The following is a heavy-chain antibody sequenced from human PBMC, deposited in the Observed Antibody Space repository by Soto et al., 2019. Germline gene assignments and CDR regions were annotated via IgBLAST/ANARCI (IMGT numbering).Heavy chain of an antibody. CDR3: ARAHPGYCRGDCYPSNWFDP. J-gene: IGHJ5*02. CDR2: IYYSGST. D-gene: IGHD2-21*02. V-gene: IGHV4-31*03. Sequence: SESLSLTCTVSGGSISSRGYYWSWIRQHPGKDLEWIGYIYYSGSTYYNPSLKSRVTISVDTSKNQFSLKLSSVTAADTAVYYCARAHPGYCRGDCYPSNWFDPWGQGTLVTVSS. CDR1: GGSISSRGYY.